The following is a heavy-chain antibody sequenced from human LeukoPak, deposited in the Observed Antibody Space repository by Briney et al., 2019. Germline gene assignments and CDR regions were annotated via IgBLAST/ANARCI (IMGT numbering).Heavy chain of an antibody. CDR1: GFTFSSYA. Sequence: GGSLRLSCAASGFTFSSYAMSWVRQAPGKGLEWVSAISGSGGSTYYADSVKGRFTISRDNSKNTLYLQMNSLRAEDTAVYYCVKEAVRENIWFGEILGGFDYWGQGTLVTVSS. V-gene: IGHV3-23*01. D-gene: IGHD3-10*01. CDR2: ISGSGGST. J-gene: IGHJ4*02. CDR3: VKEAVRENIWFGEILGGFDY.